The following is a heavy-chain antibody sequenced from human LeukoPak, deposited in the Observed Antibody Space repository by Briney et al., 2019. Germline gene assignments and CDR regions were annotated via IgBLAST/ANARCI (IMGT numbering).Heavy chain of an antibody. V-gene: IGHV3-48*02. CDR3: ARDYGDLPARVPYFDY. CDR1: GFSFRNYA. D-gene: IGHD4-17*01. Sequence: GGSLRLSCVASGFSFRNYAMSWVRQAPGKGLEWVSYISSSSSMIYYADSVKGRFTISRDNAKNSLYLQMKSLRDEDTAIYYCARDYGDLPARVPYFDYWGQGTLVTVSS. CDR2: ISSSSSMI. J-gene: IGHJ4*02.